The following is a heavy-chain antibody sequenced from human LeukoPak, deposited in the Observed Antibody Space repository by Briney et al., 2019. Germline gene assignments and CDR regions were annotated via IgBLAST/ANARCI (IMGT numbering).Heavy chain of an antibody. CDR3: ARNPRGGDCHADY. Sequence: SETLSLTCAVYGGSFSGYYWSWIRQPPGKGLEWIGEINHSGSTNYNPSLKSRVTISVDTSKNQFSLKLSSVTAADTAVYYCARNPRGGDCHADYWGQGTLVTVSS. V-gene: IGHV4-34*01. J-gene: IGHJ4*02. D-gene: IGHD2-21*02. CDR2: INHSGST. CDR1: GGSFSGYY.